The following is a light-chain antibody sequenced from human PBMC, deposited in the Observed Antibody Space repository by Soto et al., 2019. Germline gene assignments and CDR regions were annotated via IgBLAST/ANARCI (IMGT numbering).Light chain of an antibody. V-gene: IGKV3-20*01. CDR1: QSVSSSF. CDR3: QQYGSSRWT. CDR2: GAS. J-gene: IGKJ1*01. Sequence: EIGLTQSPGTLSLSPGERATLSCRASQSVSSSFLAWFQQKPGQAPRLLIYGASSRATGTPDRFSGSGSGTDFTLTISRLEPEDFAVYYCQQYGSSRWTFGQGTKVDIK.